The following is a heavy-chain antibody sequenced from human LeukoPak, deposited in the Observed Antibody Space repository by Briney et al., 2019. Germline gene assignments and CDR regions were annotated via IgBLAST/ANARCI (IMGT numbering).Heavy chain of an antibody. Sequence: GSLRLSCAASGFTFSNAWMSWIRPPPGKGLEWIGYISYSGSTNYNPSLKSRVTISVDTSKNQFSLKLSSVTAADTAVYYCARLGPAAGTSFDYWGLGTLVTVSS. CDR2: ISYSGST. CDR3: ARLGPAAGTSFDY. CDR1: GFTFSNAW. D-gene: IGHD6-13*01. V-gene: IGHV4-59*08. J-gene: IGHJ4*02.